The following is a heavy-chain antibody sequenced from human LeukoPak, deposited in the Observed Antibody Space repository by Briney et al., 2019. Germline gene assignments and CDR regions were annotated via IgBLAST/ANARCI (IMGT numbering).Heavy chain of an antibody. Sequence: GGSLRLSCAASGFTVSSNYMSWVRQAPGKGLEWVSGISGSGGSTDYADSVKGRFTISRDNSKNTLWLQVSSLRAEDTAVYYCAKDLLGIPQSDYWGQGTLVTVSS. V-gene: IGHV3-23*01. J-gene: IGHJ4*02. CDR2: ISGSGGST. CDR3: AKDLLGIPQSDY. D-gene: IGHD1-14*01. CDR1: GFTVSSNY.